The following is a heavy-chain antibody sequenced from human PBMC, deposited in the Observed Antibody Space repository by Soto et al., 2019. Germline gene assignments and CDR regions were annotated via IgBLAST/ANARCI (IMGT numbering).Heavy chain of an antibody. J-gene: IGHJ6*02. CDR1: GFTFSSYW. Sequence: PGGSLGLSCAASGFTFSSYWMSWVRQAPGKGLEWVANIKQDGSEKYYVDSVKGRFTISRDNAKNSLYLQMNSLRAEDTAVYYCARFYYDSSGYLPSPYYYYYGMDVWGQGTTVTVSS. CDR2: IKQDGSEK. D-gene: IGHD3-22*01. CDR3: ARFYYDSSGYLPSPYYYYYGMDV. V-gene: IGHV3-7*04.